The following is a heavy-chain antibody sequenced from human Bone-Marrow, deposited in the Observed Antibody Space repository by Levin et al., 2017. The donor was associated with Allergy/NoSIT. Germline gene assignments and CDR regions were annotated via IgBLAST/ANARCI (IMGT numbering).Heavy chain of an antibody. V-gene: IGHV3-30*18. D-gene: IGHD2-2*01. CDR3: AKDSRNCISTSCSPGMDV. CDR1: GFTFSSYG. Sequence: PGGSLRLSCAASGFTFSSYGMHWVRQAPGKGLEWVAVISYDGSNKYYADSVKGRFTISRDNSKNTLYLQMNSLRAEDTAVYYCAKDSRNCISTSCSPGMDVWGQGTTVTVSS. CDR2: ISYDGSNK. J-gene: IGHJ6*02.